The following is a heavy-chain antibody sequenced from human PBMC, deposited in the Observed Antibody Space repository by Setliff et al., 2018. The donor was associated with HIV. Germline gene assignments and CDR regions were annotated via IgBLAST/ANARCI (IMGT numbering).Heavy chain of an antibody. Sequence: KASETLSLTCTVSGGSVSSSSSYWGWIRQPPGKGLEWIGHINDNGGANYNPSLTTRATISVATPKNQFFLELTAVTAADTAVYYCARGRYNGDSYSGGFYYFDHWDQGSLVTVSS. J-gene: IGHJ4*02. D-gene: IGHD1-1*01. CDR3: ARGRYNGDSYSGGFYYFDH. CDR1: GGSVSSSSSY. V-gene: IGHV4-39*07. CDR2: INDNGGA.